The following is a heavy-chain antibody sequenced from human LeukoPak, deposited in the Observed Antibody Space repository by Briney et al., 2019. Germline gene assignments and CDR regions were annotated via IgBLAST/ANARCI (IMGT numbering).Heavy chain of an antibody. CDR3: ARDRSFMIVVGDAFDI. D-gene: IGHD3-22*01. CDR1: GFTFDDYG. Sequence: GGSLRLSXAASGFTFDDYGMSWVRQAPGKGLEWVSGINWNGGSTGYADSVKGRFTISRDNAKNSLYLQMNSLRAEDTALYYCARDRSFMIVVGDAFDIWGQGTMVTVSS. V-gene: IGHV3-20*04. J-gene: IGHJ3*02. CDR2: INWNGGST.